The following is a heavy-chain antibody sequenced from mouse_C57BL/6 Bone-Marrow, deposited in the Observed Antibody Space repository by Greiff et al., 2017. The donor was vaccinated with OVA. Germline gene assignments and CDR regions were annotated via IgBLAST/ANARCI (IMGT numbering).Heavy chain of an antibody. V-gene: IGHV3-6*01. CDR2: ISYDGSN. CDR3: ARDLSGYVAY. D-gene: IGHD2-2*01. J-gene: IGHJ3*01. Sequence: EVKLVESGPGLVKPSQSLSLTCSVTGYSITSGYYWNWIRQFPGNKLEWMGYISYDGSNNYNPSLKNRISITRDTSKNQFFLKLNSVTTEDTATYYCARDLSGYVAYWGQGTLVTVSA. CDR1: GYSITSGYY.